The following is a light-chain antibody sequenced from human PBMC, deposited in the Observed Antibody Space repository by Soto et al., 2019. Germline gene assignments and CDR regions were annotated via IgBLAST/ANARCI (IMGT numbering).Light chain of an antibody. CDR2: GAS. CDR1: QNVDSNY. CDR3: QQYGSSPGT. J-gene: IGKJ1*01. Sequence: EIVLTQSPCTLSLSPGERATLSCRASQNVDSNYLAWYQQKPGQAPRIIIFGASGRATGIPDRFSGSGSGTDFTLTISRLEPEDFAVYYCQQYGSSPGTFGQGTKVDIK. V-gene: IGKV3-20*01.